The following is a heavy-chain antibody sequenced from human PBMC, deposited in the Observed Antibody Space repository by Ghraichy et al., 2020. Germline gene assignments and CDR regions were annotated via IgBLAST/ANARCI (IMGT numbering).Heavy chain of an antibody. D-gene: IGHD6-6*01. Sequence: GGSLRLSCAASGFTFSNSGMHWVRQAPGKGLEWVAVISYDGNNKYSADSVRGRFTFSRDNSKNTLYLQMNSLRPEDTAVYYCAKEKVAAGPLDYWGQGTLVTVSS. V-gene: IGHV3-30*18. CDR3: AKEKVAAGPLDY. CDR2: ISYDGNNK. J-gene: IGHJ4*02. CDR1: GFTFSNSG.